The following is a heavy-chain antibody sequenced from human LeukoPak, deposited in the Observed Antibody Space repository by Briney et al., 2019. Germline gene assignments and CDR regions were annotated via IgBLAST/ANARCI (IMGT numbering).Heavy chain of an antibody. CDR1: GDSISIYY. V-gene: IGHV4-59*08. J-gene: IGHJ5*01. CDR3: ARLSTGGTPFNWFDS. CDR2: IYYSGNH. Sequence: PSETLSLTCTLSGDSISIYYWTWIRQPPGKGLEWIGYIYYSGNHNYNPSLKSRVTIPVETSKNQFSLKLNSVTAADTAVYYCARLSTGGTPFNWFDSWGQGALVTVSS. D-gene: IGHD6-13*01.